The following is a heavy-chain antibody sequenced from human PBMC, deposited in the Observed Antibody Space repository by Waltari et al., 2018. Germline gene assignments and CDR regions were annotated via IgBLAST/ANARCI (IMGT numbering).Heavy chain of an antibody. CDR1: GYTFTGYY. V-gene: IGHV1-2*04. D-gene: IGHD5-18*01. Sequence: QVQLVQSGAEVKKPGASVKVSCKASGYTFTGYYMHWVRQAPGQGLEWMGWINPNSGGTNDAHKLQGWVTMTMDTSSSTAYMELSRLRSDDTAVYYCARVGLIGYSYGYLGAFDYWGQGTLVTVSS. J-gene: IGHJ4*02. CDR3: ARVGLIGYSYGYLGAFDY. CDR2: INPNSGGT.